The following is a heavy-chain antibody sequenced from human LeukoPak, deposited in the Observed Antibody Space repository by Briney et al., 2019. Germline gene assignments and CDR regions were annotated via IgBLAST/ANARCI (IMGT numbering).Heavy chain of an antibody. V-gene: IGHV4-34*01. CDR1: GVSFIDYY. D-gene: IGHD3-10*01. CDR3: AREGAYGNFVNWFDT. Sequence: SETLSLTCAVYGVSFIDYYWSWIRQPPGKGLEWIGEINHDGSTNYNTSLMSRVTMSIEASKSQCLLTLTPVPAADTAVYYCAREGAYGNFVNWFDTWGQGTLVTVSS. CDR2: INHDGST. J-gene: IGHJ5*02.